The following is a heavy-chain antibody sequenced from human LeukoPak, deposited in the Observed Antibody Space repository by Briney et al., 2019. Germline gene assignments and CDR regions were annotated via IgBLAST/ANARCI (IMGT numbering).Heavy chain of an antibody. V-gene: IGHV4-34*01. J-gene: IGHJ4*02. CDR1: GGSFSGYY. CDR3: ARVDLSLWYFDY. CDR2: INHSGST. D-gene: IGHD2-21*01. Sequence: SETLSLTCAVYGGSFSGYYWSWIRQPPGKGLEWIGEINHSGSTNYNPSLKSRVTISVDTSKNQFSLKLSSVTAADTAVYYCARVDLSLWYFDYWGQGTLVTVSS.